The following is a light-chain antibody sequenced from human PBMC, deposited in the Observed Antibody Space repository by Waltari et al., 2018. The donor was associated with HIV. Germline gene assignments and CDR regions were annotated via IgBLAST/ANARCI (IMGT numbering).Light chain of an antibody. CDR1: SSGIGSYNL. CDR2: EVT. J-gene: IGLJ3*02. V-gene: IGLV2-23*02. CDR3: CSYAGSSSLWM. Sequence: QSALTQPASVSGSPGQSITISCTGTSSGIGSYNLVPWYQHHPGKAPKLLIYEVTKRPSGVASLFSGSKSCNTASLTISGLQAEDEGDYYCCSYAGSSSLWMFGGGTKLTVL.